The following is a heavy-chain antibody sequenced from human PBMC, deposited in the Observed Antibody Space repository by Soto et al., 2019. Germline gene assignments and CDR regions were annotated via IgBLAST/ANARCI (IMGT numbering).Heavy chain of an antibody. Sequence: GSLRLSCAASGFTFSSYAMSWVRQAPGKGLEWVSAISGSGGSTYYADSVKGRFTISRDNSKNTLYLQMNSLRAEDTAVYYCANSLPLTVTTGVVDYWGQGTLVTVSS. J-gene: IGHJ4*02. CDR3: ANSLPLTVTTGVVDY. CDR1: GFTFSSYA. CDR2: ISGSGGST. V-gene: IGHV3-23*01. D-gene: IGHD4-4*01.